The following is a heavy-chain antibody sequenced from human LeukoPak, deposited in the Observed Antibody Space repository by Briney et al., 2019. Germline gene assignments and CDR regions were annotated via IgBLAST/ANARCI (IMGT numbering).Heavy chain of an antibody. D-gene: IGHD6-19*01. CDR3: SIGYSSGWYYFDY. J-gene: IGHJ4*02. CDR2: INPNSGGT. CDR1: GYTFTGYY. Sequence: ASVEVSCKASGYTFTGYYIHWVRQAPGQGLEWMGWINPNSGGTNYAQKFQGRVTMTRDTSISTAYMELSRLRSDDTAVYYCSIGYSSGWYYFDYWGQGTLVTVSS. V-gene: IGHV1-2*02.